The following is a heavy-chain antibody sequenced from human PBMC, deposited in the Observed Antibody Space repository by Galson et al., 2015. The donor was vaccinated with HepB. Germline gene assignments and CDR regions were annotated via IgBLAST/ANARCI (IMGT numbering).Heavy chain of an antibody. Sequence: SVKVSCKXSGYTXXXHYMHXXRQAPGQGLEWMAXINPRGGSTSYXQKLQGRXTMTRDTSTSTGYXGLSSLRSEDTAVYYCARGGSYSSYYYGMDVLGPGTTVTVSS. CDR2: INPRGGST. CDR1: GYTXXXHY. D-gene: IGHD1-26*01. V-gene: IGHV1-46*04. CDR3: ARGGSYSSYYYGMDV. J-gene: IGHJ6*02.